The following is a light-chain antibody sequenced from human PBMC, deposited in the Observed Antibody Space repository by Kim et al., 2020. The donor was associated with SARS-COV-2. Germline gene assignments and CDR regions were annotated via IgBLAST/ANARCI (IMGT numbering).Light chain of an antibody. Sequence: PGERVTPSCRASLSVRSSYVTGDQQNPGQAPMLLIDGASTRATGIPARFSGSGSGTDFTLTISSLQPEDFAVYYCQQDYNLLWTFGQGTKVDIK. J-gene: IGKJ1*01. V-gene: IGKV3D-7*01. CDR1: LSVRSSY. CDR2: GAS. CDR3: QQDYNLLWT.